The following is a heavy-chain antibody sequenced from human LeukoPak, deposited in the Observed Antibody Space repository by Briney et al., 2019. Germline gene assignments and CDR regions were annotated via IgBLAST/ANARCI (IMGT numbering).Heavy chain of an antibody. Sequence: PSETLSLTCAVYGGSFSGYYWSWIRQPPGKGLEWIGEINHSGSTNYNPSLKSRVTISVDTSKNQFSLKLSSVTAADTAVYYCARHFVTYSGSYFGQYYFDYWGQGTLVTVSS. D-gene: IGHD1-26*01. CDR1: GGSFSGYY. J-gene: IGHJ4*02. CDR2: INHSGST. CDR3: ARHFVTYSGSYFGQYYFDY. V-gene: IGHV4-34*01.